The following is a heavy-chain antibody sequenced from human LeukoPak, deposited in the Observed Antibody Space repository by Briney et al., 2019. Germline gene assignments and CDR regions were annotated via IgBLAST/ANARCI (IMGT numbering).Heavy chain of an antibody. CDR3: SRENGAFSPFGY. V-gene: IGHV4-4*02. CDR2: ISLSGLT. Sequence: PSETLSLTCGVSGGSISNTNWWSWVRQPPGQGLEWIGEISLSGLTNYNPSLKSRVPVSLDKSKNHLSLNLTSVTPADTAVYYCSRENGAFSPFGYWGQGTLVTVPS. D-gene: IGHD2-8*01. CDR1: GGSISNTNW. J-gene: IGHJ4*02.